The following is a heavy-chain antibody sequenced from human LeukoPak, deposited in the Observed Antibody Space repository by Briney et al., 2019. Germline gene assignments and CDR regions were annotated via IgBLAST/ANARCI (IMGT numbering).Heavy chain of an antibody. CDR3: AKDLYSGYDSPIDY. CDR1: GFTFSSYV. CDR2: ISYDGSNK. D-gene: IGHD5-12*01. Sequence: GGSLRLSCAASGFTFSSYVMHWVRQAPGKGLEWVAVISYDGSNKYYADSVKGRFTISRDNSKNTLYLQMNSLRAEDTAVYYCAKDLYSGYDSPIDYWGQGTLVTVSS. V-gene: IGHV3-30*18. J-gene: IGHJ4*02.